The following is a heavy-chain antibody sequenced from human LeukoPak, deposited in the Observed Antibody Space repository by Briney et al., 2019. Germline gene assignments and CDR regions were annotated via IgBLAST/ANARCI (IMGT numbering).Heavy chain of an antibody. Sequence: GRSLRLSCTASGFTFGDYAMSWFRQAPGKGLEWVGFIRSKAYGGTTEYAASVKGRFTISRDDSKSIAYLQMNSLKTEDTAVYYCTRLSERITMVRGVRGAFGIWGQGTMVTVSS. J-gene: IGHJ3*02. CDR1: GFTFGDYA. D-gene: IGHD3-10*01. CDR2: IRSKAYGGTT. CDR3: TRLSERITMVRGVRGAFGI. V-gene: IGHV3-49*03.